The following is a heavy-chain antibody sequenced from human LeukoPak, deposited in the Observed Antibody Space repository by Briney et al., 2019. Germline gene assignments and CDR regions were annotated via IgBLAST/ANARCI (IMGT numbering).Heavy chain of an antibody. CDR3: AREGRQQLVLVDP. CDR1: GYSIRSGHY. CDR2: IYHIGNT. D-gene: IGHD6-13*01. V-gene: IGHV4-38-2*02. Sequence: PSETLSLTCAVSGYSIRSGHYWGWIRQPPGKGLEWVGSIYHIGNTYYNPSLKSRITISIDTSKNQFSLKLSSVTAADTAVYYCAREGRQQLVLVDPWGQGTLVTVSS. J-gene: IGHJ5*02.